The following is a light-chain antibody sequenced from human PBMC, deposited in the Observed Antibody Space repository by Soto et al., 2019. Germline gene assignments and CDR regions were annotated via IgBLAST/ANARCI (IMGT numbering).Light chain of an antibody. V-gene: IGLV2-8*01. CDR3: SSYRSGGTFV. CDR1: SSDVGGYNY. J-gene: IGLJ1*01. Sequence: QSAKTQPPSASWSPGQSVSISCTGTSSDVGGYNYVSWYQQHPGKAPKLMIYEVNKRPSGVPDRFSGSKSGNTASLTISGLQAEDQADYYCSSYRSGGTFVFGSGTKVTVL. CDR2: EVN.